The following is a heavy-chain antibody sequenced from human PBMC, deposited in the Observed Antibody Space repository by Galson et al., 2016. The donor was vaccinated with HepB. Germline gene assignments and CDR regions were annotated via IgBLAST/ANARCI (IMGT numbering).Heavy chain of an antibody. CDR3: ARQAVTVIGAFEI. CDR1: NGSIKSSTYY. J-gene: IGHJ3*02. V-gene: IGHV4-39*01. CDR2: IYYSGYT. Sequence: ETLSLTCTVSNGSIKSSTYYWGWIRQPPGKGLEWIGSIYYSGYTYYNPSLKSRVSISLDTSKNQFSLKVSSVTAADTAVYYCARQAVTVIGAFEIWGQGTMVTVSS. D-gene: IGHD2-21*02.